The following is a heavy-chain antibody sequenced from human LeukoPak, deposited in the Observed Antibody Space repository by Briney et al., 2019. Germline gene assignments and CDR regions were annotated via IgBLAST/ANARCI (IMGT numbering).Heavy chain of an antibody. V-gene: IGHV4-38-2*02. D-gene: IGHD5-24*01. J-gene: IGHJ4*02. Sequence: ETSETLSLTCTVSGYSISSGYYWGWIRQPPGKGLEWIGSIYHSGSTYYNPSLKSRVTISVDTSKNQFSLKLSSVTAADTAVYYCASSRGRWLQSDTGGYFDYWGQGTLVTVSS. CDR2: IYHSGST. CDR1: GYSISSGYY. CDR3: ASSRGRWLQSDTGGYFDY.